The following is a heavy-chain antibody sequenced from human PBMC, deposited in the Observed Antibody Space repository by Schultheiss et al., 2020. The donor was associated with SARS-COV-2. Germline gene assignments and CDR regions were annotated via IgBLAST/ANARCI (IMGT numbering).Heavy chain of an antibody. V-gene: IGHV3-21*04. CDR3: ARDFRAGEGSFDY. CDR2: ISSSSSYI. D-gene: IGHD3-10*01. Sequence: GESLKISCAASGFTFSSYSMNWVRQAPGKGLEWVSSISSSSSYIYYADSVKGRFTISRDNAKNSLYLQMNSLRAEDTAVYYCARDFRAGEGSFDYWGQGTLVTVSS. CDR1: GFTFSSYS. J-gene: IGHJ4*02.